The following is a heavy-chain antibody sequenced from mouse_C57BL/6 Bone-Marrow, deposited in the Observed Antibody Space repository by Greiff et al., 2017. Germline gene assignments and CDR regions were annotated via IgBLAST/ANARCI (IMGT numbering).Heavy chain of an antibody. J-gene: IGHJ2*01. Sequence: EVMLVESGGGLVKPGGSLKLSCEASGFTFSSYAMSWVRQTPEKRLEWVATISDGGSYTYYPDNVKGRFTISRDNAKNNLYLQMSHLKSEDTAMYYCARGSYDYDEGFDYWGQGTTLTVSS. CDR1: GFTFSSYA. CDR2: ISDGGSYT. CDR3: ARGSYDYDEGFDY. D-gene: IGHD2-4*01. V-gene: IGHV5-4*03.